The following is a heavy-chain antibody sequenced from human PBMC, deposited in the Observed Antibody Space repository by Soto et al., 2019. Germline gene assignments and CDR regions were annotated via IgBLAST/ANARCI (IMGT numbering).Heavy chain of an antibody. D-gene: IGHD3-16*01. CDR1: GGSFSGYY. J-gene: IGHJ6*02. CDR2: INHSGST. Sequence: KSSETLSLTCAVYGGSFSGYYWSWIRQPPGKGLEWIGEINHSGSTNYNPSLKSRVTISVDTSKNQFSLKLSSVTAADTAVYYCARGGMLPNYYYGMDVWGQGTTVTVSS. V-gene: IGHV4-34*01. CDR3: ARGGMLPNYYYGMDV.